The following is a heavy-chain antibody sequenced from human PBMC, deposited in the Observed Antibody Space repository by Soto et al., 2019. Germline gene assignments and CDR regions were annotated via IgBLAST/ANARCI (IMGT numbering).Heavy chain of an antibody. CDR2: IYHTGTT. Sequence: SETLSLTCAVSGDSITSIYHWAWIRQPPGRGLEWVASIYHTGTTYYNPSLKSRVTISVDTSKNQFSLNLRSVTAADSAVYYCVRVVEAATRHTDFDSLGQGIVVTVS. J-gene: IGHJ4*02. D-gene: IGHD2-15*01. CDR3: VRVVEAATRHTDFDS. V-gene: IGHV4-38-2*01. CDR1: GDSITSIYH.